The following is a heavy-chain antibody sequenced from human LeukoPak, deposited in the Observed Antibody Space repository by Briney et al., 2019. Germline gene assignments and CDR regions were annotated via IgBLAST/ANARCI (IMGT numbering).Heavy chain of an antibody. D-gene: IGHD3-3*01. V-gene: IGHV3-21*01. CDR2: ISSSSSYI. J-gene: IGHJ4*02. CDR3: ARDHYDFWGYFDY. CDR1: GFTFSSYS. Sequence: GGSLRLSCAASGFTFSSYSMNWVRQAPGKGLEWVSSISSSSSYIYYADSVKGRFTISRDNAKNSLYLQMNSLRAVDTAVYYCARDHYDFWGYFDYWGQGTLVTVSS.